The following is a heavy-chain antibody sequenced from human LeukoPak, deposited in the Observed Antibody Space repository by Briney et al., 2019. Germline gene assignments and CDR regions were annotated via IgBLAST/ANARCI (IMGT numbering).Heavy chain of an antibody. CDR3: ARGPSGYHNT. CDR1: GFTFSFYT. J-gene: IGHJ4*02. V-gene: IGHV3-30*04. CDR2: ISYDGSNK. D-gene: IGHD5-12*01. Sequence: GRSLRLSCAASGFTFSFYTMHWVRQAPGKGLEWVAVISYDGSNKYYADSVKGRFTISRDNSKNTLYLQMNSLRAEDTAVYYCARGPSGYHNTGGQGTLVTVSS.